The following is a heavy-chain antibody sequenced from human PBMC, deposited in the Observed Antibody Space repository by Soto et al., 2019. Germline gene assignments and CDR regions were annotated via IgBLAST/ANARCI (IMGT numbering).Heavy chain of an antibody. CDR2: TRKKGNSYTT. CDR1: GFTFSDHY. V-gene: IGHV3-72*01. J-gene: IGHJ4*02. D-gene: IGHD2-2*01. Sequence: GGSLRLSCAASGFTFSDHYIDWVRQAPGKGLEWVGRTRKKGNSYTTDYAASVEGRFTISRDDSKNSLYLQMDSLKTEDTAVYFRARSGTSSSCYDFWGQGTLVTVSS. CDR3: ARSGTSSSCYDF.